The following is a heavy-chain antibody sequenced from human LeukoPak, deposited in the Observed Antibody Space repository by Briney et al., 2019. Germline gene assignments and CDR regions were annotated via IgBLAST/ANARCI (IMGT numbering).Heavy chain of an antibody. CDR1: GGSVSSGSYY. CDR2: IYYSGST. V-gene: IGHV4-61*01. D-gene: IGHD2-15*01. J-gene: IGHJ5*02. CDR3: ARVMMVAATPRFDP. Sequence: SETLSLTCTVSGGSVSSGSYYWSWIRQPPGKGLERIGYIYYSGSTNYNPSLKSRVTISVDTSKNQFSLKLSSVTAADTAVYYCARVMMVAATPRFDPWGQGTLVTVSS.